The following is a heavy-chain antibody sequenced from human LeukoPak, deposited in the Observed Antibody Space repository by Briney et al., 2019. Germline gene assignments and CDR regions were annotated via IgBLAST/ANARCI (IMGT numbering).Heavy chain of an antibody. CDR2: ISGDGDNT. V-gene: IGHV3-43*02. CDR3: AKGVRSGTYYNCFDP. J-gene: IGHJ5*02. CDR1: GFTLDDYA. Sequence: PGGSLRLSCVASGFTLDDYALHWVRQAPGQGLEWISLISGDGDNTYYADSVKGRFTISRDNSKNSLYLQMSSLRAEDTALYYCAKGVRSGTYYNCFDPWGQGTLVTVSS. D-gene: IGHD1-26*01.